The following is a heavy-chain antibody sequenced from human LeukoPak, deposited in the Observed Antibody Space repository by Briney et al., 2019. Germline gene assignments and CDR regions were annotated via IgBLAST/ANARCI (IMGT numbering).Heavy chain of an antibody. V-gene: IGHV3-23*01. Sequence: AGSLRLSCAASGFTFSTVAMNWVRQRPGKGLEWVAVISDSGGITYYADSLKGRFTISRDNSKNTLYLQMNSLRADDTAVYYCAKDIVPNYGSTFDFWGQGTMVTVSS. CDR3: AKDIVPNYGSTFDF. D-gene: IGHD1-7*01. CDR2: ISDSGGIT. CDR1: GFTFSTVA. J-gene: IGHJ3*01.